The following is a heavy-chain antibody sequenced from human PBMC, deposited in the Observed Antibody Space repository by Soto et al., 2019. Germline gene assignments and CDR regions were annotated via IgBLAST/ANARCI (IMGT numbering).Heavy chain of an antibody. CDR2: MYNTGST. CDR3: ATLPPRIVVVVSPIPT. V-gene: IGHV4-59*12. D-gene: IGHD2-21*02. J-gene: IGHJ5*02. CDR1: GGSISSYY. Sequence: ASETLSLTCTVSGGSISSYYWSRIRQPPGKGLEWFGYMYNTGSTVYNPSLKSRVTISVDTSNNHFSLELTFVTAADTVFFYCATLPPRIVVVVSPIPTWGQGTPVTVSS.